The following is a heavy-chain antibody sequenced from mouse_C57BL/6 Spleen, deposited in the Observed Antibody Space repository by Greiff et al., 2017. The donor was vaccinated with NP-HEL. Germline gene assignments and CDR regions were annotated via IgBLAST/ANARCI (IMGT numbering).Heavy chain of an antibody. CDR3: ARAGGGRGYFDY. J-gene: IGHJ2*01. D-gene: IGHD3-3*01. CDR1: GYTFTDYN. V-gene: IGHV1-22*01. CDR2: INPNNGGT. Sequence: VQLQQSGPELVKPGASVKMSCKASGYTFTDYNMHWVKQSHGKSLEWIGYINPNNGGTSYNQKFKGKATLTVNKSSSTAYMELRSLTSEDSAVYYCARAGGGRGYFDYWGQGTTLTVSS.